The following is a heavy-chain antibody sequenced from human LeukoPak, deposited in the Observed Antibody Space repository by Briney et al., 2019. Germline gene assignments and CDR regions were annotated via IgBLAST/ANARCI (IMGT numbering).Heavy chain of an antibody. Sequence: GGSLRLSCAASGFTFSSYTLNWVRQAPGKGLEWVSSISSSSSYIYYADSVKGRFTISRDNAKNSLYLQMNSLRAEDTAVYYCARVRGYSYGFDYWGQGTLVTVSS. CDR1: GFTFSSYT. CDR2: ISSSSSYI. V-gene: IGHV3-21*01. J-gene: IGHJ4*02. CDR3: ARVRGYSYGFDY. D-gene: IGHD5-18*01.